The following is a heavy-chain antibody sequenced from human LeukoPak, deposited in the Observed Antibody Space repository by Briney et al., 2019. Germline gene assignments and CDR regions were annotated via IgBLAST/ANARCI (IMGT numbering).Heavy chain of an antibody. CDR2: IFYSGTT. Sequence: PSETLSLTCTVSGGSISSSSYYWGWIRQPPGKGLEWIGSIFYSGTTHYIPSLKSRVTISVDTSKNQFSLKLSSVTAAGTAVYYCARQFGSGSYHDYWGQGTLVTVSS. D-gene: IGHD3-10*01. CDR1: GGSISSSSYY. V-gene: IGHV4-39*01. J-gene: IGHJ4*02. CDR3: ARQFGSGSYHDY.